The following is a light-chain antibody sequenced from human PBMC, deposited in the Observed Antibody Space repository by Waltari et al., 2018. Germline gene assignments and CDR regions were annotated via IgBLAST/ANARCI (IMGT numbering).Light chain of an antibody. CDR3: AAWDDSLNGHVV. CDR2: SNN. CDR1: RSNLRSNV. J-gene: IGLJ2*01. V-gene: IGLV1-44*01. Sequence: QSVLTQPPSASGTPGQRVPISCSWSRSNLRSNVVHWYQQLPGSAPKLLIQSNNQRPSGVPDRFSGSKSGTSASLAISGLQSADEADYYCAAWDDSLNGHVVFGGGTKLTVL.